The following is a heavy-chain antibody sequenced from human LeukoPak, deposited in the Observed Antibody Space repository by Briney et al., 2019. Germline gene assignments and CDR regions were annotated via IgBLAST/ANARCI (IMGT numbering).Heavy chain of an antibody. CDR3: AKASTIFGHFAY. D-gene: IGHD3-3*01. V-gene: IGHV4-39*07. J-gene: IGHJ4*02. CDR2: IYYSGST. CDR1: GGSISGTPYY. Sequence: SETLSLTCAISGGSISGTPYYWGWIRQPPGKGLEWIGSIYYSGSTYYNPSLKSRLTISVDTSKNQFSLKLSSVTAADTAVYYCAKASTIFGHFAYWGRGTLVTVSS.